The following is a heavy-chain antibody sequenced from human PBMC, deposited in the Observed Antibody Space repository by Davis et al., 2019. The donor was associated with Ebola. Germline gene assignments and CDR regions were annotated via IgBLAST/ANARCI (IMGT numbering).Heavy chain of an antibody. CDR2: IYYSGST. D-gene: IGHD2-15*01. Sequence: SETLSLTCIVSGGSISSGGYYWSWIRQHPGKGLQWIGYIYYSGSTYYNQSLKSRVTISVDTSKNQFSLKLSSVTAADTAVYYCARGVVAVTLDGMDVWGQGTTVTVSS. V-gene: IGHV4-31*03. J-gene: IGHJ6*02. CDR3: ARGVVAVTLDGMDV. CDR1: GGSISSGGYY.